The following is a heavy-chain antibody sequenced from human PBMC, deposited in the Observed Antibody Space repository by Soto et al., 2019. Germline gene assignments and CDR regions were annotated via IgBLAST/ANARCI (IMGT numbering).Heavy chain of an antibody. CDR1: GYSFTSYW. CDR3: ARLFRITMVRGVLHYFDE. V-gene: IGHV5-51*01. CDR2: IYPGDSDT. J-gene: IGHJ4*02. Sequence: PGESLKISCKGSGYSFTSYWIGWVRQMPGKGLEWMGIIYPGDSDTRYSPSFQGQVTISADKSISTAYLQWSSLKASDTAMYYCARLFRITMVRGVLHYFDEWGQGTLVTVSS. D-gene: IGHD3-10*01.